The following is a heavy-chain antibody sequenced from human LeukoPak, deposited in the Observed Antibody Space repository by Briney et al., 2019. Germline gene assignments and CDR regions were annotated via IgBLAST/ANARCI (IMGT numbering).Heavy chain of an antibody. V-gene: IGHV5-51*01. CDR2: IYPGDSDT. Sequence: GESLKISCKGSGYSFSSYWIGWVRQMPGKGLEWMGIIYPGDSDTRYSPSFQGQVTISADKSIRTAYLQWSSLRASDTAMYYCARHGGSGTYFSDYWGQGTLVTVSS. CDR3: ARHGGSGTYFSDY. D-gene: IGHD3-10*01. CDR1: GYSFSSYW. J-gene: IGHJ4*02.